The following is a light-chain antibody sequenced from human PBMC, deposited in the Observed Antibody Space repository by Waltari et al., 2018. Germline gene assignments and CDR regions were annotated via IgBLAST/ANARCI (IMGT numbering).Light chain of an antibody. CDR3: QQYYEWQT. CDR2: DVS. CDR1: ETVTSH. Sequence: EIVMTQSPAVLSVSPGHRATLSCRASETVTSHLAWYQQKPGQAPRLLIYDVSPRAAGIPARFSGSGSETEFTLTVTSLQSEDCAVYYCQQYYEWQTFGPGTKVEIK. J-gene: IGKJ1*01. V-gene: IGKV3D-15*01.